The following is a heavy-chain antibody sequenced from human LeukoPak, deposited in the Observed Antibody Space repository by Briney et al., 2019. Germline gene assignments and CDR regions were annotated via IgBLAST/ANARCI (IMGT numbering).Heavy chain of an antibody. J-gene: IGHJ4*02. Sequence: ASVKVSCKASGYTFTSYGISWVRQARGQGLEGMGWISAYNGNTNYAQKLQGKVTMTTDTSTSTAYMELRSLRSDDTAVYYCARDCGGDCYSDYWGQGTLVTVSS. CDR1: GYTFTSYG. D-gene: IGHD2-21*01. CDR2: ISAYNGNT. V-gene: IGHV1-18*01. CDR3: ARDCGGDCYSDY.